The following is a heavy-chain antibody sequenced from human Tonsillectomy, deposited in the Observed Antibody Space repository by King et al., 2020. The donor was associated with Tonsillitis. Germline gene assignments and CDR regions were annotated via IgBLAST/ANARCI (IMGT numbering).Heavy chain of an antibody. V-gene: IGHV3-9*01. CDR1: GFTFDDYA. D-gene: IGHD4-17*01. J-gene: IGHJ4*02. Sequence: VQLVESGGGLVQPGRSLRLSCAASGFTFDDYAMHWVRQAPGKGLEWVSGISWNSGTICYADSVQGRFTISRDNAKNSLYLQMNSLRAEDTALYYCAKDKGLTTVTTKGFDYWGQGPVVTVPS. CDR2: ISWNSGTI. CDR3: AKDKGLTTVTTKGFDY.